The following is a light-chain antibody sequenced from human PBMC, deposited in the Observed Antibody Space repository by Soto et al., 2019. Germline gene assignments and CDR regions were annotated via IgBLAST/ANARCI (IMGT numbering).Light chain of an antibody. J-gene: IGLJ1*01. CDR2: DVS. CDR3: CSYVGGYSYV. V-gene: IGLV2-11*01. Sequence: QSALTQPRSVSGSPGQSVTVPCIGTSSDVGDYNSVSWYQQHPGKAPKLMIYDVSKRPSGVPDRFSGSKSGNTASLTISGLQAEDEADYYCCSYVGGYSYVFGIGTKVTAL. CDR1: SSDVGDYNS.